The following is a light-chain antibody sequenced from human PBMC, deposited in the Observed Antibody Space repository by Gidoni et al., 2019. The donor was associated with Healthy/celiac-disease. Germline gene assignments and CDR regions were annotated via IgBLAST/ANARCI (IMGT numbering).Light chain of an antibody. CDR2: DAS. V-gene: IGKV3-11*01. CDR3: QQRSNWPT. J-gene: IGKJ4*01. CDR1: QSVSSY. Sequence: EIVLTQSPATLSLSPGERATLSCRASQSVSSYLAWYQQTPGQAPRLLIYDASNRATGIPARFSGSASGTDFTLTISSLEPEDFAVYYCQQRSNWPTFGGGTKVEIK.